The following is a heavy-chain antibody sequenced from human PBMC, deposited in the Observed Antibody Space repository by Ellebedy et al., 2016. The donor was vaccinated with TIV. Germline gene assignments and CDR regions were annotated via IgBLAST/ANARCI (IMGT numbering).Heavy chain of an antibody. CDR2: ISNTGSRT. V-gene: IGHV3-23*01. D-gene: IGHD6-25*01. J-gene: IGHJ6*02. Sequence: PGGSLRLSCAASGFTFSSYAMSWVRQAPGKGLEWVSTISNTGSRTYYADSVEGRFIISRDNSKKTLYLQMNSLRAEDTDVYYCARGVRFRIAAPQYYYYGMDVWGQGTTVTVSS. CDR3: ARGVRFRIAAPQYYYYGMDV. CDR1: GFTFSSYA.